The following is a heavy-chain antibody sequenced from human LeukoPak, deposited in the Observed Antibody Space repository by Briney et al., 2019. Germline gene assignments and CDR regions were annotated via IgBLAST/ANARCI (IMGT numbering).Heavy chain of an antibody. CDR2: IYTSGST. CDR3: AREWYSSGWWGGFDY. J-gene: IGHJ4*02. V-gene: IGHV4-4*07. D-gene: IGHD6-19*01. Sequence: PSETLSLTCTVSGCSISRYYWSWIRQPAGKGLEWIGRIYTSGSTNYNPSLKSRVTMSVDTSKNQFSLKLSSVTAADTAVYYCAREWYSSGWWGGFDYWGQGTLVTVSS. CDR1: GCSISRYY.